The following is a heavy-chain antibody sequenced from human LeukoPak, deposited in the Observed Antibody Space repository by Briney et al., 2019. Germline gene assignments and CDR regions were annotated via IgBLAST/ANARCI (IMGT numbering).Heavy chain of an antibody. J-gene: IGHJ4*02. CDR3: ARRAGAYSHPYDY. CDR2: IYSDNT. V-gene: IGHV3-53*01. CDR1: GFTVSSNS. Sequence: GGSLRLSCTVSGFTVSSNSMSWVRQAPGKGLEWVSFIYSDNTHYSDSVKGRFTISRDNCKNTLYLQMNSLRAEDTAVYYCARRAGAYSHPYDYWGQGTLVTVSS. D-gene: IGHD4/OR15-4a*01.